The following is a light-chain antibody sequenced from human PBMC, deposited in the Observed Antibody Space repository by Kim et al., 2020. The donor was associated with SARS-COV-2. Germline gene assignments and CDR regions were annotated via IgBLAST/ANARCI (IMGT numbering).Light chain of an antibody. CDR1: SGHSSYA. V-gene: IGLV4-69*01. CDR2: LNSDGSH. J-gene: IGLJ3*02. CDR3: QTWGTGL. Sequence: QLVLTQSPSASASLGASVKLTCTLSSGHSSYAIAWHQQQPEKGPRYLMKLNSDGSHSKGDGIPDRFSGSSSGAERYLTISSLQSEDEADYYCQTWGTGLLGGGTKLTVL.